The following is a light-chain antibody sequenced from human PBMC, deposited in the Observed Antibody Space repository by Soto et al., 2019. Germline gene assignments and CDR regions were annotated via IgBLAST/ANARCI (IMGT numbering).Light chain of an antibody. Sequence: IVMRQSPATLSVSPGERATLSCRASQSVSSNLAWYQQKPGQAPRLLIYGAFTRATGIPARFSGSGSGTEFALTISRLEPEDFAIYYCQQSHNSFTFGQGTRLEIK. J-gene: IGKJ5*01. CDR3: QQSHNSFT. CDR1: QSVSSN. CDR2: GAF. V-gene: IGKV3-15*01.